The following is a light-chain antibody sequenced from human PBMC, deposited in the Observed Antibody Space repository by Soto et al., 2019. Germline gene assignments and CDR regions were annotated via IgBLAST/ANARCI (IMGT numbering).Light chain of an antibody. J-gene: IGKJ5*01. CDR2: AAS. CDR1: QTIRNY. Sequence: DIQITQSPSSLSASVGGGVTSTCRASQTIRNYVNCDQKKPRKAPKRLIYAASSLQRGVPSRFSGSGSGTDFTLTIGSLQPEDFATYYCQQSYSPPPITFGQGTRLEIK. CDR3: QQSYSPPPIT. V-gene: IGKV1-39*01.